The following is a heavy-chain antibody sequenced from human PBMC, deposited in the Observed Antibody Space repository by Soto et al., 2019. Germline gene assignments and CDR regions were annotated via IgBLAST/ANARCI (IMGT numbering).Heavy chain of an antibody. CDR2: ISGSGGST. V-gene: IGHV3-23*01. CDR3: AKGYGSVYYYYYGMDV. D-gene: IGHD3-10*01. J-gene: IGHJ6*02. Sequence: EVQLLESGGGLVQPGGSLRLSCAASGFTFSSYAMSWVRQAPGKGLEWVSAISGSGGSTYYADSVKGRFTISRDNSKNTLYLQMNSLRAEDTAVYYCAKGYGSVYYYYYGMDVWGQGTTVTVSS. CDR1: GFTFSSYA.